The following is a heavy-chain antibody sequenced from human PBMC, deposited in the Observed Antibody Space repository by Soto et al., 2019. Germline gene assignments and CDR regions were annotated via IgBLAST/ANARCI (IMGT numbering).Heavy chain of an antibody. Sequence: SETLSLTCIVYGGSVSNYYWNWIRQPPGKGLEWIGEINHSGSTNYNPSLKSRLTISVDTSKNQFSLRLGSVTAADTAVYYCARGKMAGDAFDIWGQGTMVTVSS. CDR3: ARGKMAGDAFDI. CDR2: INHSGST. J-gene: IGHJ3*02. V-gene: IGHV4-34*01. D-gene: IGHD6-19*01. CDR1: GGSVSNYY.